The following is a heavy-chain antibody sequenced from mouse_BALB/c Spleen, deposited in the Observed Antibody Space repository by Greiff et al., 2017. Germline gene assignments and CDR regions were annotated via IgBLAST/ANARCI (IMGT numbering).Heavy chain of an antibody. V-gene: IGHV1-7*01. Sequence: QVQLQQSGAELAKPGASVKMSCKASGYTFTSYWMHWVKQRPGQGLEWIGYINPSTGYTEYNQKFKDKATLTADKSSSTAYMQLSSLTSEDSAVYYCARNPAYYRYDDYWGQGTTLTVSS. CDR1: GYTFTSYW. D-gene: IGHD2-14*01. J-gene: IGHJ2*01. CDR2: INPSTGYT. CDR3: ARNPAYYRYDDY.